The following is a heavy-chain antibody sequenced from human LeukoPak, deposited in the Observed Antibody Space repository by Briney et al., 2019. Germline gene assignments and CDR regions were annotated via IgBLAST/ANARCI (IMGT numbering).Heavy chain of an antibody. D-gene: IGHD3-3*01. CDR1: GFTFGSHW. CDR2: IKQDGSEK. CDR3: AREGTIFGVVRNRFDY. Sequence: PGGSLRISCAVSGFTFGSHWMTWVRQAPGKGLGWVTTIKQDGSEKYYVDSVKGRFTISRDNAENSLYLQMNSLRAEDTAVYYCAREGTIFGVVRNRFDYWGQGTLVTVSS. V-gene: IGHV3-7*01. J-gene: IGHJ4*02.